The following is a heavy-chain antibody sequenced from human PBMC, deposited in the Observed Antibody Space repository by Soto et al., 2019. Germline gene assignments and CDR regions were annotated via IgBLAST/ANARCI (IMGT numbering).Heavy chain of an antibody. CDR2: IYYSGST. D-gene: IGHD3-10*01. CDR3: ARDLSRDGAGSYSEYYYYGMDV. Sequence: PSETLSLTCTVSGGSISSYYWSWIRQPPGKGLEWIGYIYYSGSTNYNPSLKSRVTISVDTSKNQLSLKLSSVTAADMAVYYCARDLSRDGAGSYSEYYYYGMDVWGQGTTVTV. V-gene: IGHV4-59*01. J-gene: IGHJ6*02. CDR1: GGSISSYY.